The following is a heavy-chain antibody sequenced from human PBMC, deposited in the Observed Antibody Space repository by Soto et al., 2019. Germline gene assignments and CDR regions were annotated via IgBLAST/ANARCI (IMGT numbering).Heavy chain of an antibody. D-gene: IGHD3-22*01. CDR1: GYTFTSYG. CDR2: ISAYNGNT. V-gene: IGHV1-18*01. J-gene: IGHJ3*02. Sequence: VASVKVSCKASGYTFTSYGISWVRQAPGQGLEWMGWISAYNGNTNYAQKLQGRVTMTTDTSTSTAYMELRSLRSDDTAVYYCAREGSVSSGYYSEPDAFHIWGQGIMVSVSS. CDR3: AREGSVSSGYYSEPDAFHI.